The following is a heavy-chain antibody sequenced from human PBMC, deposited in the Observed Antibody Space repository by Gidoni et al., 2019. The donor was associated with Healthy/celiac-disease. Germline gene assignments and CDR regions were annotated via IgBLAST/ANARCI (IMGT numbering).Heavy chain of an antibody. CDR3: AKDRTGFGELIDY. CDR2: ISGSGGST. D-gene: IGHD3-10*01. J-gene: IGHJ4*02. CDR1: GFTFSRYA. Sequence: ELRLVASGGGLVQPGGSLGLSCAASGFTFSRYAMSWVRQAPGKGLEWVSAISGSGGSTYYADSVKGRFTISRDNSKNTLYLQMNSLRAEDTAVYYCAKDRTGFGELIDYWGQGTLVTVSS. V-gene: IGHV3-23*04.